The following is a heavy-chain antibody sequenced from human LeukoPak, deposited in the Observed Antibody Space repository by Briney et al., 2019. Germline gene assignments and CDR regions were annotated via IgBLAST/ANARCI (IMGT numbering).Heavy chain of an antibody. CDR2: MYSSGTT. CDR3: ARTSMIRGVIIRGFDP. J-gene: IGHJ5*02. D-gene: IGHD3-10*01. CDR1: GDSISSAGYY. V-gene: IGHV4-31*03. Sequence: SETLSLTCTVSGDSISSAGYYWSWIRHLPGKGLEWIGYMYSSGTTYYNPSLKSRVTIFVDTSKSQFSLKLSSVTAADTAVHYCARTSMIRGVIIRGFDPWGQGTLVTVSS.